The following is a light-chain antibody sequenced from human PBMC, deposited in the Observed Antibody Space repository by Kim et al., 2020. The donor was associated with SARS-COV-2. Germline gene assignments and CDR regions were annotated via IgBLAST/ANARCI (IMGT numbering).Light chain of an antibody. J-gene: IGKJ4*01. CDR1: QGVVKW. Sequence: ASVGGRATITCRASQGVVKWLAWYQEKPGEAPKLLIYAVSNLQGGVPSRFSGSGSGTDFTLIISSLQPEDFATYYCQQAHSFPLTFGGGTKVDIK. CDR3: QQAHSFPLT. V-gene: IGKV1D-12*01. CDR2: AVS.